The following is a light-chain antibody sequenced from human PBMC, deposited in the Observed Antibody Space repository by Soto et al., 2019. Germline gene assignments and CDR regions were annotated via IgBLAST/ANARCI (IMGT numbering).Light chain of an antibody. CDR2: GAS. V-gene: IGKV1-39*01. CDR1: QSISTY. Sequence: DIQMTQSPSPLSASAGDRVTIACRASQSISTYLNWYQQKPGKAPKLLIYGASSLQSGVPSRFSGSGSGTDFTLTISSLQPEDFGTYYCQQSFSTPRTFGQGTKVDIK. J-gene: IGKJ1*01. CDR3: QQSFSTPRT.